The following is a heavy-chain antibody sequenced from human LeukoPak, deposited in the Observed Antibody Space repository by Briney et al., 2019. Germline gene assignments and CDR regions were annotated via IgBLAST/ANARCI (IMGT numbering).Heavy chain of an antibody. CDR1: GYTFTSYD. CDR3: ARGVGTLGGSPPYYYYMDV. Sequence: ASVKVSCKASGYTFTSYDINWVRQASGQGLEWMGWMNPNSGNTGYAQKFQGRVTMTRNTSISTAYMELSSLRSEDTAVYYCARGVGTLGGSPPYYYYMDVWGKGTTVTISS. V-gene: IGHV1-8*02. CDR2: MNPNSGNT. D-gene: IGHD1-26*01. J-gene: IGHJ6*03.